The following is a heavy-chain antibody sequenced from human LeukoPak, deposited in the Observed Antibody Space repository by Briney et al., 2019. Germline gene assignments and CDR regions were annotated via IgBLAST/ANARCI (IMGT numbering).Heavy chain of an antibody. V-gene: IGHV3-23*01. Sequence: GGFLRLSCAASGFTFSSYAMSWVRQAPGKGLEWVSAVSGSGGSTYYADSVKGRFTIFRDNSKNTLYMQMNSLRAEDTAVYYCAKVRAYNWNYAGYYYYMDVWGKGTTVTVSS. D-gene: IGHD1-7*01. CDR2: VSGSGGST. J-gene: IGHJ6*03. CDR1: GFTFSSYA. CDR3: AKVRAYNWNYAGYYYYMDV.